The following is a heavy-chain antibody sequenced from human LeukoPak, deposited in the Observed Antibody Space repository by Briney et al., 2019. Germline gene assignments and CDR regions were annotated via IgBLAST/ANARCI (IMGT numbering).Heavy chain of an antibody. V-gene: IGHV3-7*01. CDR1: GFTFSSYW. Sequence: PGGSLRPSCAASGFTFSSYWMSWVRQAPGKGLEWVANIKQDGSEKYYVDSVKGRFTISRDNAKNSLYLQLNTLRPEDTAVYYCVQGWRDNWGQGTLVTVSS. CDR2: IKQDGSEK. D-gene: IGHD2-15*01. CDR3: VQGWRDN. J-gene: IGHJ4*02.